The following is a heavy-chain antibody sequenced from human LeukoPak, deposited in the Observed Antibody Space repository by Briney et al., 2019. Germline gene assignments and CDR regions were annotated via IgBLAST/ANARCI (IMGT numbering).Heavy chain of an antibody. CDR2: ISRNSRYI. V-gene: IGHV3-21*04. J-gene: IGHJ3*02. CDR1: GFTFSSYG. Sequence: GGTLRLSCAASGFTFSSYGMSWVRQAPGKGLEWVSSISRNSRYIYYADSMRGRFTISRDNAKNSLYLQMNSLRAEDTALYYCAKDIQRYFDWLLSNGAFDIWGQGTMVTVSS. D-gene: IGHD3-9*01. CDR3: AKDIQRYFDWLLSNGAFDI.